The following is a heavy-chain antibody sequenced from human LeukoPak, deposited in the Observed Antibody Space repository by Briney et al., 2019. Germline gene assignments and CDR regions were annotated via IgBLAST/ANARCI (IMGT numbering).Heavy chain of an antibody. CDR3: ARDGPDYYDILTGYYSLDY. V-gene: IGHV1-18*01. CDR2: ISAYNGNT. CDR1: GYTFTSYG. D-gene: IGHD3-9*01. J-gene: IGHJ4*02. Sequence: ASVKVSCKASGYTFTSYGISWVRQAPRQGLEWMGWISAYNGNTNYAQKLQGRVTMTTDTSTSTAYMELRSLRSDDTAVYYCARDGPDYYDILTGYYSLDYWGQGTLVTVSS.